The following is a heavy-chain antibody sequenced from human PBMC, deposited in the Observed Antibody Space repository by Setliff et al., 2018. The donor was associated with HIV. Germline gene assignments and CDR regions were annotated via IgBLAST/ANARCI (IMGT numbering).Heavy chain of an antibody. Sequence: PGESLKISCAGSGFTFSSYWMSWVCQAPGKGLEWVANIKQDGSEKYYVESVKGRFTISRDNANNSLYLQMNSLRAEDTAVYYCARGARGYSYGWGQGTLVTVSS. CDR1: GFTFSSYW. D-gene: IGHD5-18*01. J-gene: IGHJ4*02. CDR3: ARGARGYSYG. V-gene: IGHV3-7*01. CDR2: IKQDGSEK.